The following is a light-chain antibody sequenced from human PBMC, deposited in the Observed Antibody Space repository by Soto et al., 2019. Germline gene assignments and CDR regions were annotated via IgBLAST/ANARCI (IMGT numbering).Light chain of an antibody. CDR1: QSVSSS. CDR3: QQYGSLIT. CDR2: GAF. V-gene: IGKV3-20*01. Sequence: EIVLTQSPATLSLSPGERATLSCRASQSVSSSLAWYQQKPGQAPRLVIYGAFSRATGIPDRFSGSGSGTDFTLTISRLEPEDFAVYYCQQYGSLITFGQGTRWRL. J-gene: IGKJ5*01.